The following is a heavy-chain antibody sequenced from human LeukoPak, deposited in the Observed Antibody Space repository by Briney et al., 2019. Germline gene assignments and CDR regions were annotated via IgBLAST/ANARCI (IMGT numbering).Heavy chain of an antibody. CDR1: GESFSGYF. CDR2: INHSGSTS. D-gene: IGHD5-12*01. Sequence: SETLSLTCAVYGESFSGYFWNWIRQPPWKGLEWIGEINHSGSTSNHNPSFKSRVTMSVDTSKNQFSLKLSSVTAADTAVYYCARKSGYARDYWGQGNLVTVSS. CDR3: ARKSGYARDY. J-gene: IGHJ4*02. V-gene: IGHV4-34*01.